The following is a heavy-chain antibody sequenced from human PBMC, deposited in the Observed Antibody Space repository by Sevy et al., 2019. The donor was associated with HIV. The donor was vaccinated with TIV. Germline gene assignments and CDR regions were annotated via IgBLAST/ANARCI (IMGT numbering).Heavy chain of an antibody. D-gene: IGHD3-3*01. CDR3: SRSELHYDFWSGYLPDAFDI. CDR1: GFTFGDYA. Sequence: GGSLRLSCTASGFTFGDYAMSWFRQAPGKGLDWVGFIRGKAYGGTTEYAASVKDRFTISRDDSKTIAYLQMNSLKTEATAVYYCSRSELHYDFWSGYLPDAFDIWGQGTMVTVSS. CDR2: IRGKAYGGTT. V-gene: IGHV3-49*03. J-gene: IGHJ3*02.